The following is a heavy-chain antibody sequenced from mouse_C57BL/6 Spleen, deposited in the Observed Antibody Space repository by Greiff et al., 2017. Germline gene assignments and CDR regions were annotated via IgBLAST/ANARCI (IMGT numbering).Heavy chain of an antibody. J-gene: IGHJ2*01. CDR2: IYPRGGYN. CDR3: ARRIYYEYFDY. D-gene: IGHD2-4*01. Sequence: QVQLKESGAELVRPGTSVKMSCKASGYTFTNYWIGWAKQRPGHGLEWMGDIYPRGGYNNYNEKFKGKATLTADKSSSPAYMQFSSLTSEDTAIYYCARRIYYEYFDYWGQGTTLTVSS. CDR1: GYTFTNYW. V-gene: IGHV1-63*01.